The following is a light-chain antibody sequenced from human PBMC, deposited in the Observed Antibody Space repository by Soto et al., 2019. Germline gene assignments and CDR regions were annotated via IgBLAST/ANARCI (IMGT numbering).Light chain of an antibody. CDR3: QSYDSSLSAYV. J-gene: IGLJ1*01. CDR2: GNT. Sequence: QSVLTQPPSVSGAPGQRITISCTGSSSNIGAGYPIHWYQQLPGTAPRLLIFGNTIRPSGVPARFSGSRSGLAITGLQAEAEADYYCQSYDSSLSAYVFGAGTKLTVL. CDR1: SSNIGAGYP. V-gene: IGLV1-40*01.